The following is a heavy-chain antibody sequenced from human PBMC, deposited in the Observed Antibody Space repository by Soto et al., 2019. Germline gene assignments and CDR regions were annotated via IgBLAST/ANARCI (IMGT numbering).Heavy chain of an antibody. V-gene: IGHV4-30-4*01. CDR1: GGSISSGDYY. J-gene: IGHJ4*02. Sequence: QVQLQESGPGLVKPSQTLSLTCTVSGGSISSGDYYWSWIRQPPGKGLEWIGYIYYSGSTYYNPSLKSRVTISVDTSKNQCSLKLSSVTAADTAVYYCARADIAAAIEPPGGFDYWGQGTLVTVSS. CDR3: ARADIAAAIEPPGGFDY. CDR2: IYYSGST. D-gene: IGHD6-13*01.